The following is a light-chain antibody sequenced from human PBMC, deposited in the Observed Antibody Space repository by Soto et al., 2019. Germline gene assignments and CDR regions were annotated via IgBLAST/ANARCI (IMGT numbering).Light chain of an antibody. CDR3: QQYSSSPT. CDR1: QSVRSSF. CDR2: GAS. V-gene: IGKV3-20*01. J-gene: IGKJ4*01. Sequence: EIVLTQSPGTLSLSPGERATLSCRASQSVRSSFLAWYQQKPGQAPRLLIYGASSRATGIPDRFSGSGSGTDFTLTISRLEPEDFAVYYCQQYSSSPTFGGGTKVEIK.